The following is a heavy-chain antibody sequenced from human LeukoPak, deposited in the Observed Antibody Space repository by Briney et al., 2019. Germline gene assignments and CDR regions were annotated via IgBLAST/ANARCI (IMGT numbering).Heavy chain of an antibody. CDR3: AKDLLVDTEGLYYFDY. V-gene: IGHV3-23*01. CDR2: ISGSGGST. J-gene: IGHJ4*02. D-gene: IGHD5-18*01. CDR1: GFTFSSYA. Sequence: GGSLRLSCAASGFTFSSYAMSWVRQAPGKGLEWVSAISGSGGSTYYADSVKGRFTISRDNSKNTLYLRMNSLRAEDTAVYYCAKDLLVDTEGLYYFDYWGQGTLVTVSS.